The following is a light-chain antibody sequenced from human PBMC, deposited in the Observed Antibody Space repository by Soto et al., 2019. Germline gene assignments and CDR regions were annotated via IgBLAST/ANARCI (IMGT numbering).Light chain of an antibody. Sequence: EIVMTQSPATLSVSPGERATVSCRASQSVSSNLAWYQQKPGQAPRLLIYGASTRATGIPARFSGSGSGTEFTLTISSLQYEDFAIYFCQQYNNWPPDRTFGQGTKVEIK. CDR3: QQYNNWPPDRT. V-gene: IGKV3-15*01. CDR1: QSVSSN. J-gene: IGKJ1*01. CDR2: GAS.